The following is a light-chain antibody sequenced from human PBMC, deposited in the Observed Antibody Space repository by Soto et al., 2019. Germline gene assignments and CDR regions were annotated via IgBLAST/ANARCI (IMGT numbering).Light chain of an antibody. Sequence: EIVLIQSPATLSLSPGERATLSCRASQSVTTYLAWYQQKPGQAPRLLIYDASNRATGIPARFSGSGSGTDLTLTISRLGAEDFEVYYCQHSSKWLAFGGGTKVDIK. CDR1: QSVTTY. J-gene: IGKJ4*01. CDR3: QHSSKWLA. V-gene: IGKV3-11*01. CDR2: DAS.